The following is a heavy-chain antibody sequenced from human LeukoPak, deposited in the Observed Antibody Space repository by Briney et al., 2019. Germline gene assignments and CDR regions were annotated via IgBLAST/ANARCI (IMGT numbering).Heavy chain of an antibody. CDR1: GFTFSSYA. V-gene: IGHV3-23*01. J-gene: IGHJ4*02. CDR3: AKDSGGSGSFLFVN. D-gene: IGHD3-10*01. Sequence: GGSLRLSCAASGFTFSSYAMSWVRQAPGEGLEWVSAISGSGGSTYYADSVKGRFTISRDNSKNTLYLQMNSLRAEDTAVYYCAKDSGGSGSFLFVNWGQGTLVTVSS. CDR2: ISGSGGST.